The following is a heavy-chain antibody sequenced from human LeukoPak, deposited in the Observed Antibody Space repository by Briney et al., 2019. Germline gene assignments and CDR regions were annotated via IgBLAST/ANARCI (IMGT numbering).Heavy chain of an antibody. J-gene: IGHJ4*02. V-gene: IGHV3-23*01. D-gene: IGHD5-24*01. Sequence: GGSLRLSCAASGFTFSNYAMSWVRQAPGKGLEWVSVISERGGRTYYVDSVKGRFTISRDNSKNTLYLQMNSLRAEDTAVYYCARRAGYNYPNDYWGQGTLVTVSS. CDR3: ARRAGYNYPNDY. CDR1: GFTFSNYA. CDR2: ISERGGRT.